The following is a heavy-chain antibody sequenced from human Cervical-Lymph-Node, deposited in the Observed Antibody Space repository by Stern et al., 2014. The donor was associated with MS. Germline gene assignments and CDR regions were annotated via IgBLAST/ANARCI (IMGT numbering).Heavy chain of an antibody. V-gene: IGHV3-30*03. CDR2: MSFVGGNK. J-gene: IGHJ6*02. CDR1: GFSLSNSA. Sequence: VQLVQSGGGVVQPGRSLTLSCAASGFSLSNSAMHSVRQAPGQGLEWVAVMSFVGGNKKYGDSVKGRFSISRDMANNTLFLQMNSLRLEDTAVYYCMGVGDAMHVWGQGTTVIVSS. CDR3: MGVGDAMHV.